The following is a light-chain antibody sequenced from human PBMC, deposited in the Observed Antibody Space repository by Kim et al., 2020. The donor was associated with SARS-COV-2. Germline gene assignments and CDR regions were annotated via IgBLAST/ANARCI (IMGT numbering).Light chain of an antibody. CDR1: KLGDTY. V-gene: IGLV3-1*01. J-gene: IGLJ2*01. CDR2: QDS. CDR3: QAWDSSTAV. Sequence: SYELTQPPSVSVSPGQTASITCSGDKLGDTYAYWYQQKPGQSPVLVIYQDSKRPSGIPERFSGSNSGNTATLTISGTQAMDEADYYCQAWDSSTAVFGGGTKLTVL.